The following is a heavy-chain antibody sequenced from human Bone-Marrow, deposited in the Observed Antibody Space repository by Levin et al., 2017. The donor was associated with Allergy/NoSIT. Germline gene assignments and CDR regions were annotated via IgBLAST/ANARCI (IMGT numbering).Heavy chain of an antibody. CDR1: GFNFVNAW. CDR3: TAPAYYYDSSVYYASGDFDY. V-gene: IGHV3-15*07. Sequence: GESLKISCAASGFNFVNAWMDWVRQAPGKGLEWVARIKWQVRGGPTTDYAAPVEGRFTISRDDSANTLYLQMNSLKTEDTAVYYCTAPAYYYDSSVYYASGDFDYWGQGTLVTVSS. D-gene: IGHD3-22*01. J-gene: IGHJ4*02. CDR2: IKWQVRGGPTT.